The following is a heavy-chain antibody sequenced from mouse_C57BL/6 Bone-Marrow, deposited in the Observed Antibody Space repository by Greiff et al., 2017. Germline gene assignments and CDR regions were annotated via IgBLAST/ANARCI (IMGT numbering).Heavy chain of an antibody. CDR1: GFNIKDDY. CDR2: IDPENGDT. V-gene: IGHV14-4*01. Sequence: EVKLMESGAELVRPGASVKLSCTASGFNIKDDYMHWVKQRPEKGLEWIGWIDPENGDTEYASKFQGKATITVDTSSNTAYLQLSSLTSEDTAVYYCTRIAYWGQGTLVTVSA. CDR3: TRIAY. J-gene: IGHJ3*01.